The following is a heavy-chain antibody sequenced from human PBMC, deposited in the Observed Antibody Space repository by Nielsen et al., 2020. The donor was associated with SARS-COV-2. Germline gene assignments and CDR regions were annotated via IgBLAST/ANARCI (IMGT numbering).Heavy chain of an antibody. CDR3: ASVGYCSGGSCYGYYYGMDV. CDR2: INWNGGST. D-gene: IGHD2-15*01. Sequence: GESLKISCAASGFTFDDYGMSWVRQAPGKGLEWVSGINWNGGSTGYADSVKGRFTISRDNAKNSQYLQMNSMRAEDTALYHCASVGYCSGGSCYGYYYGMDVWGKGTTVTVSS. CDR1: GFTFDDYG. V-gene: IGHV3-20*01. J-gene: IGHJ6*04.